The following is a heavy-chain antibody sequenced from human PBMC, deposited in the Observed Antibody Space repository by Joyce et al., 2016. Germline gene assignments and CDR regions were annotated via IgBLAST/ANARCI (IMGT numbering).Heavy chain of an antibody. CDR1: GYSFTSNW. J-gene: IGHJ4*02. D-gene: IGHD2-2*02. CDR2: IYPGDSDT. V-gene: IGHV5-51*01. CDR3: ARSTLPGYCSSTSCYMRYYFDY. Sequence: EVQLVQSGAEVKKHGESLKISCKGSGYSFTSNWIGWVRQMPGKGLEWLGIIYPGDSDTKYSPSFQGQVTISANKSISTAYLQWSSLKASDTAMYYCARSTLPGYCSSTSCYMRYYFDYWGQGTLVTVSS.